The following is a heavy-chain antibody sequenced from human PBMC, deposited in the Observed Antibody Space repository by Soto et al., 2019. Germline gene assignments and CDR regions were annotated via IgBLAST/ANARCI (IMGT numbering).Heavy chain of an antibody. CDR2: ISGSGGST. CDR1: GFTFSSYA. D-gene: IGHD6-13*01. Sequence: GGSLRLSCAASGFTFSSYAMSWVRQAPGKGLEWVSAISGSGGSTYYADSVKGRFTISRDNSKNTLYLQMNSLRAEDTAVYYCAKSSAAAGTSDHDYWGQGTLVTVSS. V-gene: IGHV3-23*01. CDR3: AKSSAAAGTSDHDY. J-gene: IGHJ4*02.